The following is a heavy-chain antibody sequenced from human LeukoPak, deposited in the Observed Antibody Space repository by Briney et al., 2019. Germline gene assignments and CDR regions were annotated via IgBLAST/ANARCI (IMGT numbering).Heavy chain of an antibody. D-gene: IGHD3-16*01. Sequence: PGRSLRLSCAASGFTFDDYAMHWVRQAPGKGLEWVAVISYDGSNKYYADSVKGRFTISRDNSKNTLYLQMNSLRAEDTAVYYCAKRPGLGDYWGQGTLVTVSS. J-gene: IGHJ4*02. CDR1: GFTFDDYA. V-gene: IGHV3-30-3*02. CDR2: ISYDGSNK. CDR3: AKRPGLGDY.